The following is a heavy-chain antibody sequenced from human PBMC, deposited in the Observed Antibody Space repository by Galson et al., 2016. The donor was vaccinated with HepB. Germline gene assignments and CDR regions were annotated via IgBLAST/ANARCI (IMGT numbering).Heavy chain of an antibody. CDR3: VRGGLGV. Sequence: SVKFSCKASGYTFINYGISWVRRAPRQGLEWMGWISTYNGNTKYAQKLQDRLTIPTDTPTSTAYMELRSLRYEDTAVYYCVRGGLGVWGQGTTVTVSS. J-gene: IGHJ6*02. V-gene: IGHV1-18*01. CDR2: ISTYNGNT. CDR1: GYTFINYG. D-gene: IGHD7-27*01.